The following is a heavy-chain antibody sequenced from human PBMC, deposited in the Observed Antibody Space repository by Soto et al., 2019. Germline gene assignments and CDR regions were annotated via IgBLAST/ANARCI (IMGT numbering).Heavy chain of an antibody. D-gene: IGHD6-19*01. J-gene: IGHJ6*02. V-gene: IGHV3-30*03. CDR3: VTDGSSGWPYFYDMDV. CDR2: ISYDGRNK. Sequence: GSLRLSGTASGCTFSSYGMHWVRQAPGKGLEWVAVISYDGRNKYYADAVKGRFTISRDNSKNTLYLPMSSLRAEDTAVSYCVTDGSSGWPYFYDMDVWGQGTKVTVYS. CDR1: GCTFSSYG.